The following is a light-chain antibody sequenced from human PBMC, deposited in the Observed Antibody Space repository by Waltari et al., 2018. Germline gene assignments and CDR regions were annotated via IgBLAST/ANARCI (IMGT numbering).Light chain of an antibody. CDR2: EAS. J-gene: IGKJ4*01. V-gene: IGKV1-5*03. CDR1: QSISKW. Sequence: DIRMTQSPSTLSASAGDRVIISCRASQSISKWLAWYQQKPGKAPKLLIYEASTVQSGVPSMFSGTGSGTDFTLTISSLQPDDFATYYCQQYNSYSLLTFGGGTKVEIK. CDR3: QQYNSYSLLT.